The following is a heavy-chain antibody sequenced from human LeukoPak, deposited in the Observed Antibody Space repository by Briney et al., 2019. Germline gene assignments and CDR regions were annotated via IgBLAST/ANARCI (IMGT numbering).Heavy chain of an antibody. V-gene: IGHV3-30-3*01. D-gene: IGHD3-16*01. CDR3: ARDWGSFDY. Sequence: PGGSLRLSCAASGFTFSSYAMHWVRQAPGKGLEWVAVISYDGSNKYYADSVKGRFTISRDNSKSTLYLQMNSLRAGDTAVYYCARDWGSFDYWGQGTLVTVSS. CDR1: GFTFSSYA. CDR2: ISYDGSNK. J-gene: IGHJ4*02.